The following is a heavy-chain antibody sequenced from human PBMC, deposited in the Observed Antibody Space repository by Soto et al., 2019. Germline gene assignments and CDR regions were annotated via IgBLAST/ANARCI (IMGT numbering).Heavy chain of an antibody. CDR2: ISGSGGST. Sequence: GGSLRLSCAASGFTFSSYAMSWVRQAPGKGLEWVSAISGSGGSTYYADSVKGRFTISRDNSKNTLYLQMNSLRAEDTALYYCAKVGSSGWYTYGMDVWGQGTTVTVSS. D-gene: IGHD6-19*01. CDR3: AKVGSSGWYTYGMDV. CDR1: GFTFSSYA. J-gene: IGHJ6*02. V-gene: IGHV3-23*01.